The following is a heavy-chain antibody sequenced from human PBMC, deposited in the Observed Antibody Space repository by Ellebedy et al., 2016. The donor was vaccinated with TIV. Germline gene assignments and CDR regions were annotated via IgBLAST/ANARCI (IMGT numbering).Heavy chain of an antibody. CDR3: AKNVIRKRVAGLNDY. CDR1: GFTFIIYS. J-gene: IGHJ4*02. CDR2: ISSSSRTI. D-gene: IGHD6-19*01. V-gene: IGHV3-48*01. Sequence: GGSLRLXCAASGFTFIIYSLNWVRQAPGKGLEWVSYISSSSRTIYFADSVKGRFTISRDNSKNTLYLQMNSLRAEDTGVYYCAKNVIRKRVAGLNDYWGQGTLVIVSS.